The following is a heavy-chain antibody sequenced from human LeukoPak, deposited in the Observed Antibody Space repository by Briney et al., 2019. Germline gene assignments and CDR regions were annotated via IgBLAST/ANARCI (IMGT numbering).Heavy chain of an antibody. CDR3: ARDRAARIRDGYNPYYFDY. CDR2: IWCDGSNK. V-gene: IGHV3-33*08. CDR1: GFTFSSYG. D-gene: IGHD5-24*01. Sequence: PGGSLRLSCAASGFTFSSYGMPWVRQAPGKGLEWVAVIWCDGSNKYYADSVKGRFTISRDNSKNTLYLQMNSLRAEGTAVYYCARDRAARIRDGYNPYYFDYWGQGTLVTVSS. J-gene: IGHJ4*02.